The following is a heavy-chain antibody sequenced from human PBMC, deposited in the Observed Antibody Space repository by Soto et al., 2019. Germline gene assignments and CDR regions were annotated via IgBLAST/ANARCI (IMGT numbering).Heavy chain of an antibody. CDR3: ARESIQLWSPFDY. V-gene: IGHV4-30-4*01. Sequence: PSETLSLTCTVSGGSISSGDYYWSWIRQPPGKGLEWIGYIYYSGSTYYNPSLKSRVTISVDTSKNQFSLKLSSVTAADTAAYYCARESIQLWSPFDYWGQGTLVTVSS. CDR1: GGSISSGDYY. CDR2: IYYSGST. J-gene: IGHJ4*02. D-gene: IGHD5-18*01.